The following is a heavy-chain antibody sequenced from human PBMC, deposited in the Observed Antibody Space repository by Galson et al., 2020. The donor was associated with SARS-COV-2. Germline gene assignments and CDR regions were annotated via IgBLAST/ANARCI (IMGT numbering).Heavy chain of an antibody. Sequence: GESLNISCAGSGFTFSRYAMSWVRQVPGKGLEWVSSVTAGGSITYHADTVKGRFTISRDNSKNTLYLQMNSLRVEDTALYYCAKDQGNDYGDQLDYWGQGTLVSVSS. CDR1: GFTFSRYA. CDR3: AKDQGNDYGDQLDY. CDR2: VTAGGSIT. J-gene: IGHJ4*02. V-gene: IGHV3-23*01. D-gene: IGHD4-17*01.